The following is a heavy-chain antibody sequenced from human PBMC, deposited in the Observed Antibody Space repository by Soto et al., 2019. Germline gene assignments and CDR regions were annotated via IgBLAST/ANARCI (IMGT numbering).Heavy chain of an antibody. Sequence: ASVKVSCKASGYTFTNYYIYWVRQAPGQGLEWMGVIDPSGGSTTYAHNFQGRVTMTTDTSTSTAYMELRNLRSDDTAVYYCAKADSNYAGRFSYYYMDVWGTGTMVTVSS. V-gene: IGHV1-46*01. D-gene: IGHD4-4*01. CDR2: IDPSGGST. CDR3: AKADSNYAGRFSYYYMDV. CDR1: GYTFTNYY. J-gene: IGHJ6*03.